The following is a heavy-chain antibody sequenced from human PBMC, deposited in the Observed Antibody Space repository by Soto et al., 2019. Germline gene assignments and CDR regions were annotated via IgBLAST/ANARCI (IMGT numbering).Heavy chain of an antibody. Sequence: ASVKVSCKASGYAFRGYQMHWLRQAPGQGLEWVGIINPSGGGTSYAQKFQGRVTMTRDTSTSTVYMELSSLRSEDTAVYYCARDLPDRSDMDVWGQGTTVTVSS. V-gene: IGHV1-46*01. CDR3: ARDLPDRSDMDV. J-gene: IGHJ6*02. CDR2: INPSGGGT. CDR1: GYAFRGYQ.